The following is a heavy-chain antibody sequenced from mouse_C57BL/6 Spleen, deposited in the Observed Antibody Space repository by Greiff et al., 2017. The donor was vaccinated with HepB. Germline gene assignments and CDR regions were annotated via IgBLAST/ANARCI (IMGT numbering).Heavy chain of an antibody. CDR1: GYTFTDYY. J-gene: IGHJ4*01. CDR2: INPNNGGT. Sequence: EVQLQQSGPELVKPGASVKISCKASGYTFTDYYMNWVKQSHGKSLEWIGDINPNNGGTSYNQKFKGEATLTVDKSSSTAYMELRSLTSEDSAVYYCARMGDPRREGYYYAMDYWGQGTSVTVSS. CDR3: ARMGDPRREGYYYAMDY. D-gene: IGHD2-12*01. V-gene: IGHV1-26*01.